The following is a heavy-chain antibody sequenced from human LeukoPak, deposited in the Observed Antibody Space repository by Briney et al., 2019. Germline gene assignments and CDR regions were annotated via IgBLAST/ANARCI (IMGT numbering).Heavy chain of an antibody. CDR2: INWNGDST. CDR3: VREVLLDYSFYYMDV. V-gene: IGHV3-20*04. Sequence: PGGSLRLSCAASGFTFDEYAMSWVRHAPGKGLEWVSDINWNGDSTGYADSVKGRFTISRDNAKNSLCLQMNSLRAEDTALYYCVREVLLDYSFYYMDVWGKGTTVTVSS. J-gene: IGHJ6*03. D-gene: IGHD3-10*01. CDR1: GFTFDEYA.